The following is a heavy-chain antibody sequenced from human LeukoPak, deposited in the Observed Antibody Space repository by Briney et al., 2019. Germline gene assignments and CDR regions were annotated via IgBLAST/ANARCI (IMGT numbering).Heavy chain of an antibody. J-gene: IGHJ6*03. V-gene: IGHV4-39*07. Sequence: SETLSLTCTVSGGSISSSSYYWGWIRQPPGKGLEWIGEINHSGSTNYNPSLKSRVTISVDTSKNQFSLKLSSVTAADTAVYYCASRRTHKRYCSGGSCYGSYYYYYYMDVWGKGTTVTVSS. D-gene: IGHD2-15*01. CDR3: ASRRTHKRYCSGGSCYGSYYYYYYMDV. CDR1: GGSISSSSYY. CDR2: INHSGST.